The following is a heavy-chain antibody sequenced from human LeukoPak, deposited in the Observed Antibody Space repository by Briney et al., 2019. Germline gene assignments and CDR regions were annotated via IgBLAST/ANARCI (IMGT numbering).Heavy chain of an antibody. J-gene: IGHJ3*02. CDR1: EFTFSSYW. CDR3: ARDRIIYGDYGDAFDI. Sequence: GGSLRLSCAASEFTFSSYWMSWVRQAPGKGLEWVANIKQDGSEKYYVDSVKGRFTISRDNAKNSLYLQMNSLRAEDTAVYYCARDRIIYGDYGDAFDIWGQGTMVTVSS. CDR2: IKQDGSEK. V-gene: IGHV3-7*01. D-gene: IGHD4-17*01.